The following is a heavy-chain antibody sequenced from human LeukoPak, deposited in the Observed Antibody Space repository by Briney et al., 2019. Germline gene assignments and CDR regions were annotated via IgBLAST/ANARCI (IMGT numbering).Heavy chain of an antibody. J-gene: IGHJ4*02. V-gene: IGHV3-21*01. D-gene: IGHD1-26*01. CDR1: GFTFSSYS. Sequence: GGSLRLSCAASGFTFSSYSMNWVRQAPGKGLEWVSSISSSSSYIYYADSVKGRFTISRDNAKNSLYLQMNSLRAEDTAVYYCARETSGSYRDPFDYWGQGTLVTVSS. CDR2: ISSSSSYI. CDR3: ARETSGSYRDPFDY.